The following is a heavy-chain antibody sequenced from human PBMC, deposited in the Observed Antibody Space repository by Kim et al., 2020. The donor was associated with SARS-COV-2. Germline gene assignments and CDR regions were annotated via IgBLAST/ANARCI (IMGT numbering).Heavy chain of an antibody. V-gene: IGHV4-34*01. CDR1: GGYFNGYY. Sequence: SETLSLTCAVSGGYFNGYYWSWIRQSPAKGLEWIGDISNDGRANSNPSPKSRVTTSVATSKTQFSLRLTPVTAAATAAYYCSRAELHLAYWGQGTRVTVS. D-gene: IGHD3-10*01. CDR2: ISNDGRA. CDR3: SRAELHLAY. J-gene: IGHJ4*02.